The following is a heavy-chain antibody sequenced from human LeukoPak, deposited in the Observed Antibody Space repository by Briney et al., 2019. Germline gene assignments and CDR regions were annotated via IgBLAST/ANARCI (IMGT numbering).Heavy chain of an antibody. D-gene: IGHD6-13*01. CDR2: IYYSGST. V-gene: IGHV4-39*01. Sequence: ASETLSLTRTVSGGSISSSSYYWGWIRQPPGKGLEWIGSIYYSGSTYYNPSLKSRVTISVDTSKNQFSLKLSSVTAADTAVYYCARRGIAAILYAFDIWGQGTMVTVSS. CDR1: GGSISSSSYY. CDR3: ARRGIAAILYAFDI. J-gene: IGHJ3*02.